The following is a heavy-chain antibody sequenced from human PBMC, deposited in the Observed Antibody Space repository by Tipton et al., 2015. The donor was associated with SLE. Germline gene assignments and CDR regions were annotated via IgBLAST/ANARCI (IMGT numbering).Heavy chain of an antibody. V-gene: IGHV3-48*02. CDR1: GFTFSSYA. CDR2: ISSDSSTI. CDR3: AREFSGEGYSYAL. D-gene: IGHD5-18*01. J-gene: IGHJ4*02. Sequence: SLRLSCAASGFTFSSYAMSWVRQAPGKGLEWVSYISSDSSTIYYADSVKGRFTISRDNAKNSLYLQMNSLRDEDTAVYYCAREFSGEGYSYALWGQGTLVTVSS.